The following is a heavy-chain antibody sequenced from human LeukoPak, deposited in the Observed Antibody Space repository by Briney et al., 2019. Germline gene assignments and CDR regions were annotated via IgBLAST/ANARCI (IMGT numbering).Heavy chain of an antibody. D-gene: IGHD1-26*01. CDR3: ASETTYSGSGLQY. J-gene: IGHJ4*02. Sequence: SETLSLTCAVYGGSFSGYYWSWIRQPPGKGLEWIGYIYYSGSTNYNPSLKSRVTISVDTSKNQFSLKLSSVTAADTAVYYCASETTYSGSGLQYWGQGTLVTVSS. CDR2: IYYSGST. CDR1: GGSFSGYY. V-gene: IGHV4-59*08.